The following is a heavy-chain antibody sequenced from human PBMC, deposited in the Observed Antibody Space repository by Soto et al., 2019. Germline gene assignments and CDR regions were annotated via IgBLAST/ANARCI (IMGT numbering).Heavy chain of an antibody. Sequence: ASVKVSCKASGYTFNIYGISWVRQAPGQGLEWMGWISPYNDNKKYAQNLQGRVTMTTDTSTSTAYMELRSLRSDDTAVYYCARELSALGTIDFWGQGTLLIVSS. CDR2: ISPYNDNK. D-gene: IGHD1-7*01. J-gene: IGHJ4*02. CDR1: GYTFNIYG. CDR3: ARELSALGTIDF. V-gene: IGHV1-18*01.